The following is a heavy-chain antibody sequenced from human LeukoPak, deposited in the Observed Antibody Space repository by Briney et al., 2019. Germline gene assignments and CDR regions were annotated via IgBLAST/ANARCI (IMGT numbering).Heavy chain of an antibody. CDR1: GGTFSSYA. D-gene: IGHD2-15*01. J-gene: IGHJ4*02. Sequence: ASVKVSCKASGGTFSSYAISWVRQAPGQGLEWMGGIIPIFATANYAQKFQGRVTITADESTSTAYMELSSLRSEDTAVYYCATQTQRYCSGGSCLDYWGQGTLVTVSS. CDR2: IIPIFATA. CDR3: ATQTQRYCSGGSCLDY. V-gene: IGHV1-69*13.